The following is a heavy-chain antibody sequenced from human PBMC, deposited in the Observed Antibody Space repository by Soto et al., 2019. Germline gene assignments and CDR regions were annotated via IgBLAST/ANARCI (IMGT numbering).Heavy chain of an antibody. CDR2: IYYSGST. CDR1: GGSISSGGYY. D-gene: IGHD3-22*01. Sequence: LSLTCTVSGGSISSGGYYWSWIRQHPGRGLEWIGYIYYSGSTYYNPSLKSRVTISVDTSKNQFSLKLSSVTAADTAVYYCARVGVSYYDSSGYGPFDYWGQGTLVTVSS. J-gene: IGHJ4*02. V-gene: IGHV4-31*03. CDR3: ARVGVSYYDSSGYGPFDY.